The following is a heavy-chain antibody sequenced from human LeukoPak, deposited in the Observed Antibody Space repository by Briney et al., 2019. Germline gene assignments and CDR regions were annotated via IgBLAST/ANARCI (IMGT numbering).Heavy chain of an antibody. J-gene: IGHJ4*02. Sequence: GGSLSLFCAPSGFTFSSYAMSWVRHAPGKGREWVAGISGSGGNIYHADSVKGRFTISRDNSKNTLYLQMNSLRAEDTAVYYCAKVSTVTTRNPIDYWGQGTLVTVSS. D-gene: IGHD4-17*01. V-gene: IGHV3-23*01. CDR1: GFTFSSYA. CDR3: AKVSTVTTRNPIDY. CDR2: ISGSGGNI.